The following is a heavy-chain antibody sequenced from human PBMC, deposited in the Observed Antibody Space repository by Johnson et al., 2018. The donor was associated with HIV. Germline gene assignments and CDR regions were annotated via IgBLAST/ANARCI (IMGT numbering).Heavy chain of an antibody. CDR2: IGTAGDT. D-gene: IGHD4-11*01. V-gene: IGHV3-13*01. Sequence: VQLVESGGGVVQPGRSLRLSCAASGFTFSNYAIHWVRQATGKGLEWVSTIGTAGDTYYPGSVTGRFTVSRDNSKNTLYLQMNSLRAGDTAVYYCARETVTSGAFDIWGQGTMVTVSS. CDR1: GFTFSNYA. J-gene: IGHJ3*02. CDR3: ARETVTSGAFDI.